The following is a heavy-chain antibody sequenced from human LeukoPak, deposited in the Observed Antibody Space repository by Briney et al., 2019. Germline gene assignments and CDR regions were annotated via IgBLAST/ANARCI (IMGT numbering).Heavy chain of an antibody. V-gene: IGHV1-24*01. Sequence: ASVKVSCKVSGYTLTELSMHWVRQAPGKGLEWMGGFDPEDGETIYAQKFQGRVTMTEDTSTDTAYMELSSLRSEDTAVYYCARGRDSSSSSPVYYYYYMDVWGKGTTVTVSS. CDR2: FDPEDGET. D-gene: IGHD6-6*01. J-gene: IGHJ6*03. CDR1: GYTLTELS. CDR3: ARGRDSSSSSPVYYYYYMDV.